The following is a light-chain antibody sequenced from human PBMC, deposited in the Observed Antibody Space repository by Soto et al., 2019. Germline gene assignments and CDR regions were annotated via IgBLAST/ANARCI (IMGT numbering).Light chain of an antibody. J-gene: IGLJ1*01. CDR2: QDT. CDR1: KLGDKY. V-gene: IGLV3-1*01. Sequence: SYELTQPPSVSVSPGQTAYITCSGDKLGDKYTCWYQQKPGQSPVLVIYQDTKRPSGIPERFSGSNSGNTATLTISGTQAMDEADYYCQAWDSNTYVFGTGTKLTVL. CDR3: QAWDSNTYV.